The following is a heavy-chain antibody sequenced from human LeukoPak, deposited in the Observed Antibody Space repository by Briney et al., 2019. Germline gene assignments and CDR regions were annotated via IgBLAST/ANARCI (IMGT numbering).Heavy chain of an antibody. Sequence: GGSLRLSCAASGFTFRNFGMHWVRQAQGKVLEWVAIIGYDGSIKYFTDSVKGRFTIFRDNSKSTIYLQMNGLRSEDTAVYYCERDRSTRYFDLWGRGTLVTVSS. CDR3: ERDRSTRYFDL. J-gene: IGHJ2*01. CDR1: GFTFRNFG. V-gene: IGHV3-33*01. D-gene: IGHD2-2*01. CDR2: IGYDGSIK.